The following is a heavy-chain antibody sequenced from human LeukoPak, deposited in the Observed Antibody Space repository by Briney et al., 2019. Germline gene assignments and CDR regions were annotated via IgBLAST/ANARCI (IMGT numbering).Heavy chain of an antibody. V-gene: IGHV4-4*07. Sequence: SETLSLTCTVSGGSINTYYWSWIRQPAGKGLEWIGHIHSSGSTNQNSSLKSRLTMSVDTSKNQFSLKMTSVTAADTAVYYCARGHTSGWSFFDYWGQGTLVTASS. J-gene: IGHJ4*02. CDR3: ARGHTSGWSFFDY. CDR1: GGSINTYY. CDR2: IHSSGST. D-gene: IGHD6-19*01.